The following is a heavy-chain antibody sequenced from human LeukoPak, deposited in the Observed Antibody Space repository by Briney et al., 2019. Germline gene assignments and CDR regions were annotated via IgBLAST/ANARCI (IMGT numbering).Heavy chain of an antibody. J-gene: IGHJ4*02. D-gene: IGHD5-12*01. CDR2: IRNDGRNK. CDR3: ARGPSGYHNT. V-gene: IGHV3-30*02. CDR1: GFTFSSYG. Sequence: GGSLRLSCGAPGFTFSSYGMHWVRQAPGKGLEWVAFIRNDGRNKYYADSVKGRFTISRDNSKNTLYLQMNSLRAEDTAVYYCARGPSGYHNTGGQGTLVTVSS.